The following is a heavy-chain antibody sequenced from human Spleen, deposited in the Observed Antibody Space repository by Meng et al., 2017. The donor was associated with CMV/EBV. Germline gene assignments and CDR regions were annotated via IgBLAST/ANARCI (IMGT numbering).Heavy chain of an antibody. V-gene: IGHV1-2*06. CDR3: ARAGRYFDWSDFDY. J-gene: IGHJ4*02. CDR2: INPNTGGT. CDR1: GYTFTDYY. D-gene: IGHD3-9*01. Sequence: SGYTFTDYYLHWVRQPPGQGLEWMGRINPNTGGTNYAQKFQGRVTMTRDTSITTAYMELTRLRSDDTAVYYCARAGRYFDWSDFDYWGQGTLVTVSS.